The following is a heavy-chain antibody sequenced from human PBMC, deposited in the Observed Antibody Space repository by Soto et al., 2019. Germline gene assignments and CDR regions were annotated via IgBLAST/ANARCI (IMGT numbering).Heavy chain of an antibody. CDR2: IIPIFGTA. D-gene: IGHD3-3*01. Sequence: SVKVSCKASGGTFSSYAISWVRQAPGQGLEWMGGIIPIFGTANYAQKFQGRVTITADESTSTAYMELSSLRSEDTAVYYCARDYDFWSGYQSQYYYYGMDVWGQGTTVTVSS. CDR3: ARDYDFWSGYQSQYYYYGMDV. CDR1: GGTFSSYA. V-gene: IGHV1-69*13. J-gene: IGHJ6*02.